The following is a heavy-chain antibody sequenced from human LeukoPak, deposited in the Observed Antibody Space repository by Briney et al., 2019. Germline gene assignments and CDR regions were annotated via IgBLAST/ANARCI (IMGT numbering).Heavy chain of an antibody. CDR3: VYDTYYYDSSGYYYFDY. V-gene: IGHV1-2*02. CDR2: INPNSGGT. J-gene: IGHJ4*02. D-gene: IGHD3-22*01. CDR1: GYTFTGYY. Sequence: ASVKVSCKASGYTFTGYYMHWVRQAPGQGLEWMGWINPNSGGTNYAQKFQGRVTMTRDTSISTAYTELSSLRSDDTAVYYCVYDTYYYDSSGYYYFDYWGQGTLVTVSS.